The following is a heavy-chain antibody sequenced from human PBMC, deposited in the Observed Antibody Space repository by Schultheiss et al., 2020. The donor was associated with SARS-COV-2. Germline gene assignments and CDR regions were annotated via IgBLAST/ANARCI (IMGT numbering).Heavy chain of an antibody. CDR2: SSDNGGAT. J-gene: IGHJ2*01. CDR3: ARDWSLFCSSTSCYDWYFDL. D-gene: IGHD2-2*01. Sequence: GGSLRLSCTASGFTFSSYAMSWVRQAPGKGLQWVSSSSDNGGATYYADSVKGRFTISRDNSKNTLYLQMNSLRAEDTAVYYCARDWSLFCSSTSCYDWYFDLWGRGTLVTVSS. CDR1: GFTFSSYA. V-gene: IGHV3-23*01.